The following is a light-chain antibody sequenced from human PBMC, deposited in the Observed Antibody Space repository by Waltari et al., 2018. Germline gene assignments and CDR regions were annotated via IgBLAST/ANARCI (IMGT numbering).Light chain of an antibody. CDR1: SSNIGSHF. CDR3: ATCDDSLSGYV. Sequence: QSVVTQPPSASGTPGQRVTVSCSGTSSNIGSHFIFWYQHLPGTAPKLLIYRNNQRPSGVPDRFSASKSGSYASCAISGLRSEDEADYYCATCDDSLSGYVFGPGTKVTVL. J-gene: IGLJ1*01. CDR2: RNN. V-gene: IGLV1-47*01.